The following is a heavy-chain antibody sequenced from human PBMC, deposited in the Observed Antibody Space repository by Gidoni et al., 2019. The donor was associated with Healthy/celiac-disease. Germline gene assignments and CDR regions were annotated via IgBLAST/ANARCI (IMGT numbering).Heavy chain of an antibody. D-gene: IGHD1-1*01. J-gene: IGHJ4*02. CDR3: ARAVPVDY. CDR1: GLPFSSYA. CDR2: ISYDGRNK. Sequence: QVQLVASGGGVVKPGRSLRRSCAASGLPFSSYAMHWVRQAPGKWLEWVAVISYDGRNKYYADAVKGRFTIARDNSKNTLYLQMNSLRAEDTAVYYCARAVPVDYWGQGTLVTVSS. V-gene: IGHV3-30*04.